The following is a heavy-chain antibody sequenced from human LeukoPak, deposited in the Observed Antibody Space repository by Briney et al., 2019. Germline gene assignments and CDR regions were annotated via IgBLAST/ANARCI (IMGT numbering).Heavy chain of an antibody. CDR3: ARDRYSGSYYRPDY. J-gene: IGHJ4*02. D-gene: IGHD1-26*01. CDR2: INPNSGGT. V-gene: IGHV1-2*02. Sequence: GASVKVSCKASGYTFTGYYMHWVRQAPGQGLEWMGWINPNSGGTNYAQKFQGRVTMTRDTSISTAYMELSRLRSDDTAVYYCARDRYSGSYYRPDYWGQGTLVTVSS. CDR1: GYTFTGYY.